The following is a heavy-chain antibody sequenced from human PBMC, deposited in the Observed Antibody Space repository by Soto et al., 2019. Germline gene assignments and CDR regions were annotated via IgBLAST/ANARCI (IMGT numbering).Heavy chain of an antibody. CDR3: AKDDFTDRGDDYFDY. V-gene: IGHV3-23*01. CDR1: GFSFRNFA. Sequence: GGSLRLSCAASGFSFRNFAMSWVRQAPGKGLEWVAGIGASGDITWYADSVKGRLSISRHNSKNTLYLQLNSLRFEDTAVYYCAKDDFTDRGDDYFDYWGPGTLVTVSS. D-gene: IGHD2-21*02. J-gene: IGHJ4*02. CDR2: IGASGDIT.